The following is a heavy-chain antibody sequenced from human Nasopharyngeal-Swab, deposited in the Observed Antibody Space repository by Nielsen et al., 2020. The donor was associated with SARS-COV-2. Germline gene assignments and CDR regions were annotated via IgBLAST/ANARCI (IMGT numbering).Heavy chain of an antibody. J-gene: IGHJ6*03. V-gene: IGHV3-30-3*01. D-gene: IGHD3-3*01. CDR2: IPYDGNNK. CDR3: ARGGFLEWFYYMDV. Sequence: GESLKISCAASGFSFSSYALHWVRQAPGKGLEWVTVIPYDGNNKHYADSVKGRFTISRDNSKKTLFLQMNSLRVEDTAVYYCARGGFLEWFYYMDVWGKGTTVTVSS. CDR1: GFSFSSYA.